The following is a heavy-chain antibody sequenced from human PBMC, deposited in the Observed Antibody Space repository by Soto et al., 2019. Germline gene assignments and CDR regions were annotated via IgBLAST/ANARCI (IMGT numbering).Heavy chain of an antibody. V-gene: IGHV1-46*03. Sequence: QVQLVQSGAEVKKPGASVQVSCKASGYTFTTYYLHWVRQAPGQGLEWMGVINPAGGSTTYSQNFQGRLTMTRDTSTSTVYMELSSLRSDDTAVYYCARERGSTNWAQNAVDIWGQGTMITVSS. CDR2: INPAGGST. D-gene: IGHD7-27*01. CDR1: GYTFTTYY. CDR3: ARERGSTNWAQNAVDI. J-gene: IGHJ3*02.